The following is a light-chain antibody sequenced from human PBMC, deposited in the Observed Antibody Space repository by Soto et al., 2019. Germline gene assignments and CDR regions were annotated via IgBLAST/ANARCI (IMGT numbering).Light chain of an antibody. CDR2: EVN. Sequence: QSVLTQPPSVSGSPGQSVTISRTGTSSDVGSYNRVSWYQQPPGTAPKLMIYEVNNRPSGVPDRFSGSKSGNTASLTISGLQAEDEADYYCCSYTSSSVLFGGGTKVTVL. V-gene: IGLV2-18*02. J-gene: IGLJ2*01. CDR1: SSDVGSYNR. CDR3: CSYTSSSVL.